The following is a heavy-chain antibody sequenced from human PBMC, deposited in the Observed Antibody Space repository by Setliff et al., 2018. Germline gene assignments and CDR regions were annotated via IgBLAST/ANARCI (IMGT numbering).Heavy chain of an antibody. V-gene: IGHV4-59*01. D-gene: IGHD1-26*01. CDR3: AKGGTYRYFDF. CDR2: VYYSGTA. Sequence: SETLSLTCTVSGASIWSWIRQPPGKGLEFIGYVYYSGTAKYDPSLESRAIMSVDASKNQISLKLISVTAADTAVYYCAKGGTYRYFDFWGQGALVTVSP. J-gene: IGHJ4*02. CDR1: GASI.